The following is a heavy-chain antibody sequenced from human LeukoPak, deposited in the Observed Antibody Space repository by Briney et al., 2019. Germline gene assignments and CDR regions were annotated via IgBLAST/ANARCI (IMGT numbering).Heavy chain of an antibody. CDR3: ARAYCSNTTCYFEATTWYDY. V-gene: IGHV1-18*01. Sequence: ASVKVSCKASGYTFTNYGLSWVRQAPGQGLEWMGWISGYNGNTHYAQNLQGRVTMTTDTSTNTAYMELRSLRSDDTAVYYCARAYCSNTTCYFEATTWYDYWGQGILVTVSS. CDR1: GYTFTNYG. J-gene: IGHJ4*02. CDR2: ISGYNGNT. D-gene: IGHD2-2*01.